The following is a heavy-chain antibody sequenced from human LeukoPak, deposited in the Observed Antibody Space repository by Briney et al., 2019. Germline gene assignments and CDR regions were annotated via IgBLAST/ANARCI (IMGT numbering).Heavy chain of an antibody. Sequence: GASVKVSCKASGYTFTNYHMHWVRQAPGQGREWMGIISPSGGRTTYAQKFQGRVTMTRDTSTSTVYMELSSLRSEDTAVYYCARDRDGYKLYDYWGQGTLVTVSS. V-gene: IGHV1-46*03. D-gene: IGHD5-24*01. CDR1: GYTFTNYH. CDR2: ISPSGGRT. J-gene: IGHJ4*02. CDR3: ARDRDGYKLYDY.